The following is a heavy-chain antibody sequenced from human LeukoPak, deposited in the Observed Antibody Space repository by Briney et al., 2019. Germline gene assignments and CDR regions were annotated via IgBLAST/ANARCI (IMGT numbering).Heavy chain of an antibody. CDR2: ISSSGSTI. J-gene: IGHJ4*02. V-gene: IGHV3-11*01. CDR3: ARDRYSSSTFFDY. Sequence: PGGSLRLSCAASGFTFSDYYMSWIRQAPGKGLEWVSYISSSGSTIYYADSVKGRFTISRDNAKNSLYLQMNSLRAEDTAVYYCARDRYSSSTFFDYWGQGTLVTVSS. CDR1: GFTFSDYY. D-gene: IGHD6-6*01.